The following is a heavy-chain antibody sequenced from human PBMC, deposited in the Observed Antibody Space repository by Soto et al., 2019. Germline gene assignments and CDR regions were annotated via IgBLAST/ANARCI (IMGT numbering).Heavy chain of an antibody. CDR2: IYYSGST. CDR3: ARQRYYYGSGSPGAFDI. Sequence: QLQLQESGPGLVKPSETLSLTCTVSGGSISSSSYYWGWIRQPPGKGLEWIGSIYYSGSTYYNPSLKSRVTISVDTSKNQFSLKLSSVTAADTAVYYCARQRYYYGSGSPGAFDIWGQGTMVTVSS. D-gene: IGHD3-10*01. V-gene: IGHV4-39*01. J-gene: IGHJ3*02. CDR1: GGSISSSSYY.